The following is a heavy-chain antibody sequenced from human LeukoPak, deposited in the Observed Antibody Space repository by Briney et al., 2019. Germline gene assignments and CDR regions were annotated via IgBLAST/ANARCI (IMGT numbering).Heavy chain of an antibody. CDR3: ARDSGYYYDSSGD. CDR1: GFTFSSYS. Sequence: GGSLRLSCAASGFTFSSYSMNWVRQAPGKGLEWVSYISSSICTIYYADSVKGRFTISRDNAKNSLYLQMNSLRAEDTAVYYCARDSGYYYDSSGDWGQGTLVTVSS. J-gene: IGHJ4*02. CDR2: ISSSICTI. D-gene: IGHD3-22*01. V-gene: IGHV3-48*01.